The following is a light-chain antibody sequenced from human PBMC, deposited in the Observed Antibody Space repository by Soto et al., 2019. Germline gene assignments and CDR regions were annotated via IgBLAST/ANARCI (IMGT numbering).Light chain of an antibody. Sequence: QSVLTQPASVSGSPGQSITISCTGTSSDVGGYNYVSWCQQHPGKAPKLMIYEVSNRPSGVSDRFSGSKSGSTASLIISGLQAEDEADYYCSSYTSSSTPVFGTGTKVTVL. CDR2: EVS. V-gene: IGLV2-14*01. CDR3: SSYTSSSTPV. J-gene: IGLJ1*01. CDR1: SSDVGGYNY.